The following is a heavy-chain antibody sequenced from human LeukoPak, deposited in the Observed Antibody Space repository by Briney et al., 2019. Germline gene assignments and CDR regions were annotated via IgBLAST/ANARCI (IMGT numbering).Heavy chain of an antibody. CDR2: ISYDGSFK. V-gene: IGHV3-30*04. CDR3: ATLPVAGTLDY. J-gene: IGHJ4*02. CDR1: GFALSSSA. D-gene: IGHD6-19*01. Sequence: HPGRSLRLSCAASGFALSSSAMHWVRQAPGKGLEWVAVISYDGSFKYYADSVKGRFTISRDNSKNTLYLQMDSLRPEDTAMFYCATLPVAGTLDYWGQGTLVTVSS.